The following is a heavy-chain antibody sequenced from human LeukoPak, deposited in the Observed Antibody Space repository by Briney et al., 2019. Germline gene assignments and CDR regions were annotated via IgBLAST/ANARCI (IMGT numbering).Heavy chain of an antibody. CDR2: IYYSGST. D-gene: IGHD3-22*01. CDR1: GGSISSGDYF. J-gene: IGHJ4*02. Sequence: SDTLSLTCTVSGGSISSGDYFWRWIRQPPGKGPEWIGYIYYSGSTYYNPSLKSRVTISVDTSKNQFSLKLSSVTAADTAVYYCARGRLYYDSSGYYPNFDYWGQGTLVTVSS. CDR3: ARGRLYYDSSGYYPNFDY. V-gene: IGHV4-30-4*02.